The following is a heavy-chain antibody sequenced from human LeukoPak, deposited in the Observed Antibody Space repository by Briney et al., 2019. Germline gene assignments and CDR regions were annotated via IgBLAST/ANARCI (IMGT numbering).Heavy chain of an antibody. D-gene: IGHD3-3*01. CDR3: AREKKTEWTTGAFDM. J-gene: IGHJ3*02. CDR2: TSPSGGTI. Sequence: NPGGSLRLSCAASGSTFSDYYMSWIRQAPETGLEWLSYTSPSGGTIYYTDSVKGRFTMSRDNAQNALYLEMNSLRAEDTAVYYCAREKKTEWTTGAFDMWGQGTMVIVSS. CDR1: GSTFSDYY. V-gene: IGHV3-11*01.